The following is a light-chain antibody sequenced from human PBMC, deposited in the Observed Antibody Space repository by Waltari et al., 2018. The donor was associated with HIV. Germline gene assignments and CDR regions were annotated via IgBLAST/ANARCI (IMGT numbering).Light chain of an antibody. CDR3: QAYDSSLSAVM. CDR2: GNR. Sequence: QSLLTQPPSVSGAPGQRVTMSCPGGSSNIGAGYDVHWYQQLPGTAPRLLIFGNRNRPSGVPDRFSGSKSGTSASLAITGLQAEDEADYYCQAYDSSLSAVMFGGGTKLTVL. CDR1: SSNIGAGYD. J-gene: IGLJ3*02. V-gene: IGLV1-40*01.